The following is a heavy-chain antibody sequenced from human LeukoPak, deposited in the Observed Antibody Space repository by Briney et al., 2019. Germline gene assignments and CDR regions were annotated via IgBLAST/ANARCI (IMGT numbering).Heavy chain of an antibody. D-gene: IGHD3-22*01. Sequence: ASVKVSCKASGYTFTSFYMHWVRQAPGQGLEWMGVINPSGGSTSYAQKFQGRVTMTRDKSTSTVYMELSSLRSEDTAVYYCARGGYYCDSTGSWFHPWGQGTQVTVSS. CDR3: ARGGYYCDSTGSWFHP. CDR2: INPSGGST. J-gene: IGHJ5*02. CDR1: GYTFTSFY. V-gene: IGHV1-46*01.